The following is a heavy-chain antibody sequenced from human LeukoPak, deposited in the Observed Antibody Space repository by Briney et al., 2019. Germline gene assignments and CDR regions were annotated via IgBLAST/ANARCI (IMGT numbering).Heavy chain of an antibody. J-gene: IGHJ3*02. CDR2: IYYSGST. D-gene: IGHD3-3*01. CDR1: GGSISSYY. CDR3: ARVTYYDFWSGYSRNAAFDI. V-gene: IGHV4-59*01. Sequence: SETLSLTCTVSGGSISSYYWSWIRQPPGKGLEWIGYIYYSGSTNYNPSLKSRLTISVDTSKNQFSLKLSSVTAADTAVYYCARVTYYDFWSGYSRNAAFDIWGQGTMVTVSS.